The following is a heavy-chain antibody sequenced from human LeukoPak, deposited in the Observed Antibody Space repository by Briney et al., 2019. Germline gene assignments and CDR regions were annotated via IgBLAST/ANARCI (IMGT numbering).Heavy chain of an antibody. Sequence: GGSLRLSCAASGFTFDDYAMHWVRQAPGKGLEWVSAISGSGGSTYYADSVKGRFTISRDNAKNSLYLQMNSLRAEDTAVYYCARGGGVGSGSQAYYYYYYGMDVWGQGTTVTVSS. CDR1: GFTFDDYA. CDR2: ISGSGGST. D-gene: IGHD3-10*01. V-gene: IGHV3-23*01. J-gene: IGHJ6*02. CDR3: ARGGGVGSGSQAYYYYYYGMDV.